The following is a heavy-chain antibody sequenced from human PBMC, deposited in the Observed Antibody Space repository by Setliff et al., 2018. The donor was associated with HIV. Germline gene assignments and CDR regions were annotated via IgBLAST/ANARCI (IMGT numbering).Heavy chain of an antibody. Sequence: ETLSLTCAVYDDSFSGYYWTWVRQTPGKGLEWIAYIYYSGSTSYNPSLKSRVTVSIDTSKNQFSLKLNSVTAADTAVYYCARAGYNSRPYYFDYWVQGTQVTVSS. CDR2: IYYSGST. CDR1: DDSFSGYY. J-gene: IGHJ4*02. D-gene: IGHD6-13*01. CDR3: ARAGYNSRPYYFDY. V-gene: IGHV4-59*01.